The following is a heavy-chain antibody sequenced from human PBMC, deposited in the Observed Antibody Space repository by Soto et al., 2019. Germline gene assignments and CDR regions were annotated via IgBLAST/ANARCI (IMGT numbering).Heavy chain of an antibody. CDR1: GYTFTSYD. J-gene: IGHJ3*02. V-gene: IGHV1-8*01. CDR2: MNPNSGNT. CDR3: ATPYSSSPEEVDAFDI. D-gene: IGHD6-6*01. Sequence: ASVKVSCKASGYTFTSYDINWVRQATGQGLEWMGWMNPNSGNTGYAQKFQGRVTMTRNTSISTAYMELSSLRSEDTDVYYCATPYSSSPEEVDAFDIWGQGTMVTVSS.